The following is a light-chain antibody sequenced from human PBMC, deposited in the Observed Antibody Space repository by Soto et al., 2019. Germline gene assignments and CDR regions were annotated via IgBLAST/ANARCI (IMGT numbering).Light chain of an antibody. V-gene: IGLV2-14*01. Sequence: QSALTQPASVSGSPGQSITISCTGTSSDVGGYNYVSWYQQHPGKAPKLMIYDVGYRPSGVSNRFSGSKSGDTASLTISGLQPEDEADYYCSSYTSSTTVLFDGGTKLTVL. CDR2: DVG. J-gene: IGLJ2*01. CDR1: SSDVGGYNY. CDR3: SSYTSSTTVL.